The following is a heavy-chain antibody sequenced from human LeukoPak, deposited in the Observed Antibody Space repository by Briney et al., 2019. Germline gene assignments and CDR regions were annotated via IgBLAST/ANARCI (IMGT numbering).Heavy chain of an antibody. V-gene: IGHV3-23*01. CDR3: AKARHSIAVGSLYYFDY. D-gene: IGHD6-19*01. CDR1: GFTFSSYG. CDR2: ISGSGGST. Sequence: GGTLRLSCAASGFTFSSYGMSWVRQAPGKGLEWVSAISGSGGSTYYADSVKGRFTISRDNSKNTLYLQMNSLRAEDTAVCYCAKARHSIAVGSLYYFDYWGQGTLVTVSS. J-gene: IGHJ4*02.